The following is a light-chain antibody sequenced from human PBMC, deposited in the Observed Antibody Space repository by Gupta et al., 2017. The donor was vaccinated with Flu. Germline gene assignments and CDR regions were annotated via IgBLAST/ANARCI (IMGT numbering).Light chain of an antibody. CDR1: SSNIGSNY. CDR3: AAWDDSLNGHYV. V-gene: IGLV1-44*01. Sequence: QSVLAQPPSASGTPGQRVTISCSGSSSNIGSNYVNWYQQVPGTAPKLLIYGNNQRPSGVPDRFSGPKSGTSASLAISGLQSGDEADYYCAAWDDSLNGHYVFGTGTKVTVL. CDR2: GNN. J-gene: IGLJ1*01.